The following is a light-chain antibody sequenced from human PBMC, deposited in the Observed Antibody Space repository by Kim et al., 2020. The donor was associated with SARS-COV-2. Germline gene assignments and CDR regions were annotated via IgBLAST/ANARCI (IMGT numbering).Light chain of an antibody. V-gene: IGKV3-15*01. CDR3: QQYDKWPLT. J-gene: IGKJ4*01. Sequence: VSPGERANLPCRASQSANSNLAWYQQKPGQAPRLLIYGASTRATDIPARFSGSGSGTDFTLTISCLQSEDFAVYYCQQYDKWPLTFGGGTKVDIK. CDR1: QSANSN. CDR2: GAS.